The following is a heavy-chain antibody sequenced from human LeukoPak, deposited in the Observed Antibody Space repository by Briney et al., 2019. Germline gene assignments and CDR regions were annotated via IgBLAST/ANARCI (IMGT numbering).Heavy chain of an antibody. V-gene: IGHV1-18*01. CDR2: ISAYNGNT. D-gene: IGHD3-3*01. CDR3: ARDLRGYDFWSGPYTPFDY. J-gene: IGHJ4*02. CDR1: GYTFTSYG. Sequence: ASVKVSCKASGYTFTSYGISWVRQAPGQGLEWMGWISAYNGNTNYAQKLQGRVTMTTDTSTSTAYMELMSLRSDDKAVYYCARDLRGYDFWSGPYTPFDYWGQGTLVSVSS.